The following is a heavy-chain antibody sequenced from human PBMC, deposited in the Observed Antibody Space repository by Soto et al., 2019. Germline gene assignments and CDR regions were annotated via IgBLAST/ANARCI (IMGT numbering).Heavy chain of an antibody. CDR3: GRGPGPMVYYYYMDV. V-gene: IGHV4-34*01. J-gene: IGHJ6*03. Sequence: QVQLQQWGAGLLKPSETLSLTCAVYGGSFSGYYWSWIRQPPGKGLEWIGEINHSGSTNYNPSLKSRATISVDTSKTHFPLRLSSVPAADTAVYYGGRGPGPMVYYYYMDVW. CDR2: INHSGST. CDR1: GGSFSGYY. D-gene: IGHD2-8*01.